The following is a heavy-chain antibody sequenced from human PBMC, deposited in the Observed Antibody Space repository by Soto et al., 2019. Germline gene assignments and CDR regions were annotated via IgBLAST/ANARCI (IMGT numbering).Heavy chain of an antibody. V-gene: IGHV1-18*04. CDR1: GYTFTSYG. D-gene: IGHD3-10*01. CDR3: ARVMVRGVIRLPAPRLEEFNWFDP. CDR2: ISAYNGDT. Sequence: GASVKVSCKASGYTFTSYGIIWVRQAPGQGLEWMGWISAYNGDTNYAQNLQGRLTMTTDTSTSTVYMELRSLRSDDTAVYFCARVMVRGVIRLPAPRLEEFNWFDPWGQGTLVTVSS. J-gene: IGHJ5*02.